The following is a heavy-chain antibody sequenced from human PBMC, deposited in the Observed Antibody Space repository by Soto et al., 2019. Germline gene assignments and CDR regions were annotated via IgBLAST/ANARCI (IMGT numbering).Heavy chain of an antibody. CDR2: IIPIFGTA. Sequence: SVKVSCKASGGTFSSYAISWVRQAPGQGLEWMGGIIPIFGTANYAQKFQGRVTITADESTSTAYMELSSLRSEDTAVYYCARDRDPVRYFDWLSSRPDAFDIWGQGTMVTVSS. J-gene: IGHJ3*02. D-gene: IGHD3-9*01. CDR1: GGTFSSYA. CDR3: ARDRDPVRYFDWLSSRPDAFDI. V-gene: IGHV1-69*13.